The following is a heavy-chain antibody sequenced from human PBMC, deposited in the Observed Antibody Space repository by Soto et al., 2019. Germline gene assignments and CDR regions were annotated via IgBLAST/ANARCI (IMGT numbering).Heavy chain of an antibody. D-gene: IGHD2-2*02. V-gene: IGHV3-21*01. CDR2: ISSSSSYI. CDR1: GFTFSSYS. CDR3: ARDKRPYQLLYGGWFDP. J-gene: IGHJ5*02. Sequence: EVQLVESGGGLVKPGGSLRLSCAASGFTFSSYSMNWVRQAPGKGLEWVSSISSSSSYIYYADSVKGRFTISRDNAKNSLYLQMNSLRAEDTAVYYCARDKRPYQLLYGGWFDPWGQGTLVTVSS.